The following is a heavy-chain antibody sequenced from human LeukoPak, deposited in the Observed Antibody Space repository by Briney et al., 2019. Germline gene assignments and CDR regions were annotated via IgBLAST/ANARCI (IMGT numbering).Heavy chain of an antibody. CDR1: GGSISSYY. D-gene: IGHD3-10*01. CDR3: ARGTYCYGSGNPHFDY. CDR2: IYYSGST. J-gene: IGHJ4*02. V-gene: IGHV4-59*01. Sequence: SETLSLTCTVSGGSISSYYWSWIRQPPGKGPEWIGYIYYSGSTNYNPSLKSRVTISVDTSKNQFSLKLSSVTAADTAVYYCARGTYCYGSGNPHFDYWGQGTLVTVSS.